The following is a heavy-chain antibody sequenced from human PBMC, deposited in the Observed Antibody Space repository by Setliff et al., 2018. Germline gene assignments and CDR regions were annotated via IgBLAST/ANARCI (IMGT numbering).Heavy chain of an antibody. V-gene: IGHV4-4*08. CDR3: LRIRLVPHGHS. J-gene: IGHJ4*02. CDR2: IHSSGRS. CDR1: DVSISGYY. Sequence: PSETLSLTCTVSDVSISGYYWSWIRQPPGKGLEWIGYIHSSGRSNYNPSLKSRVTTSIDTSKNQFSLKLSSVTAAGTAVYYCLRIRLVPHGHSWGQGTLVTVSS. D-gene: IGHD2-15*01.